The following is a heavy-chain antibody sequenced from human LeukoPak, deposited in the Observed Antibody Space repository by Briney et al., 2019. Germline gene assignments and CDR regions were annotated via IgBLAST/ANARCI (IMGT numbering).Heavy chain of an antibody. Sequence: SETLSLTCTVSGGSISSYYWSWIQQPPGKGLEWIGYIYYSGSTNYNPSLKSRVTISVDTSKNQFSPKLSSVTAADTAVYYCARLPHYGDYYYYGMDVWGQGTTVTVSS. CDR3: ARLPHYGDYYYYGMDV. D-gene: IGHD4-17*01. J-gene: IGHJ6*02. V-gene: IGHV4-59*08. CDR2: IYYSGST. CDR1: GGSISSYY.